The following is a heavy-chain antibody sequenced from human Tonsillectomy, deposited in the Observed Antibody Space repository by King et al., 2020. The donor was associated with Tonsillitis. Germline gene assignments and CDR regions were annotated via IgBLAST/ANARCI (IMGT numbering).Heavy chain of an antibody. Sequence: QITLKESGPTLVKPTQTLTLTCTFSGFSLTTRGVGVGWIRQPPGKALEWLALIYWDDDKRYSPSLKSRLTATKDTSENQVVLTMTNMDPVDTATYYCAHQSPFVFFFDYWGQGTLVTVSS. CDR3: AHQSPFVFFFDY. CDR2: IYWDDDK. J-gene: IGHJ4*02. D-gene: IGHD3-10*01. V-gene: IGHV2-5*02. CDR1: GFSLTTRGVG.